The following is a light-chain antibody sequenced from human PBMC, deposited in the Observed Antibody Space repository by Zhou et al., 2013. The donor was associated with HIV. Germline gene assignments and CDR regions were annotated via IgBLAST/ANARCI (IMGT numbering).Light chain of an antibody. CDR3: SSYASSKTVV. CDR2: DVN. V-gene: IGLV2-14*03. Sequence: QSALTQPASVSGSPGQSITISCTGTSSDVGGYNYVSWYQQHPGKAPKLMIFDVNNRPSGVSDRFSGSKSGNTASLTVSGLQADDEADYYCSSYASSKTVVFGGGTKVTVL. J-gene: IGLJ3*02. CDR1: SSDVGGYNY.